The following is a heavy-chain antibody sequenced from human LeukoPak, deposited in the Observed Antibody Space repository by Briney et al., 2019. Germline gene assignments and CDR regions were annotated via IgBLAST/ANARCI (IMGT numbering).Heavy chain of an antibody. Sequence: GGSLRLSCAASDFTFSAYTMNWIRLAPGKELEWVSSISSSRTYIYYADSVKGRFTISRDNAKNSLYLQMNSLRAEDTALYFCARDSDYGDYFDHWGQGTLVTVSS. CDR3: ARDSDYGDYFDH. CDR1: DFTFSAYT. D-gene: IGHD4-17*01. V-gene: IGHV3-21*06. CDR2: ISSSRTYI. J-gene: IGHJ4*02.